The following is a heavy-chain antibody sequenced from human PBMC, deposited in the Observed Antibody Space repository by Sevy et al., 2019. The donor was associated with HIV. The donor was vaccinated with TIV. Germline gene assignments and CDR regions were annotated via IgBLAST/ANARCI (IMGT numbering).Heavy chain of an antibody. Sequence: SGPTLVNPTQTLTLTCTFSGFSLSTSGVGVGWIRQPPGKALEWLALIYWDDDKRYSPSLKSRLTITKDTSKNQVVLTMTNMDPVDTATYYCAHSSRWLQAPEVLFDYWGQGTLVTVSS. CDR2: IYWDDDK. V-gene: IGHV2-5*02. CDR1: GFSLSTSGVG. D-gene: IGHD5-12*01. J-gene: IGHJ4*02. CDR3: AHSSRWLQAPEVLFDY.